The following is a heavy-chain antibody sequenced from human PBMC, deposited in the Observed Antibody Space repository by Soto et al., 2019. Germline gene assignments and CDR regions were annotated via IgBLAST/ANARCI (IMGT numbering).Heavy chain of an antibody. Sequence: SETLSLTCTVSGGSISSYYWSWIRQPPGKGLEWIGYIYYSGSTNYNPSLKSRVTISVDTPKNQFSLKLSSVTAADTAVYYCAREGPDYYGSGSYLGVDVWGKGTTVTVSS. D-gene: IGHD3-10*01. CDR2: IYYSGST. CDR1: GGSISSYY. V-gene: IGHV4-59*01. J-gene: IGHJ6*04. CDR3: AREGPDYYGSGSYLGVDV.